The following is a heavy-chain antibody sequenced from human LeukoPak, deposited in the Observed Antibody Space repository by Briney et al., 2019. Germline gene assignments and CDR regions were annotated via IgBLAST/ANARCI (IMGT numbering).Heavy chain of an antibody. D-gene: IGHD3-22*01. V-gene: IGHV3-30-3*01. CDR2: ISYDGSNK. CDR1: GFTFSSYA. Sequence: GGSLRLSCAASGFTFSSYAMHWVRQAPGKGLEWVAVISYDGSNKYYADSVKGRFTISRDNSKNTLYLQMNSLRAEDTAVYYCARDYYDSSGYYFDYWGQGTLVTVSS. J-gene: IGHJ4*02. CDR3: ARDYYDSSGYYFDY.